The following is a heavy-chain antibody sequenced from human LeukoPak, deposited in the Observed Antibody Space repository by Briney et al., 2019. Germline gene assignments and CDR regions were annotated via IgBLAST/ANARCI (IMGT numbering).Heavy chain of an antibody. D-gene: IGHD6-6*01. V-gene: IGHV1-2*06. CDR3: ARTPIDTYSSSASPFDY. CDR1: GYTFTGYY. Sequence: GASVKVSCKASGYTFTGYYMNWVRQAPGQGLEWMGRINPNSGGTNYAQKFQGRVTMTRDTSISTAYMELSRLRSDDTAVYYCARTPIDTYSSSASPFDYWGQGTLVTVSS. CDR2: INPNSGGT. J-gene: IGHJ4*02.